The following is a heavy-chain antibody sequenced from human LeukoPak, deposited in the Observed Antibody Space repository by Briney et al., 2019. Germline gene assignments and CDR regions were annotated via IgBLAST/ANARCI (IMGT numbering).Heavy chain of an antibody. CDR1: GFTFDTDA. Sequence: GGSLRLSCAASGFTFDTDAMHWVRQAPGEGLEWVAVIRYDGSRKEYADSVKGRFTVVRDNSKNTLDLRMNSLRAEDTAVYYCARGYCTGANGRPYYYYGMDVWGQGTTVTVSS. J-gene: IGHJ6*02. CDR2: IRYDGSRK. D-gene: IGHD2-8*02. CDR3: ARGYCTGANGRPYYYYGMDV. V-gene: IGHV3-33*01.